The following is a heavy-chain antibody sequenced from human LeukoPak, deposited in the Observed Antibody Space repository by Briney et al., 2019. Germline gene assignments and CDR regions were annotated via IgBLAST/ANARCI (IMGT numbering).Heavy chain of an antibody. V-gene: IGHV1-69*13. CDR3: ARGVPAGNYYYYMDV. J-gene: IGHJ6*03. CDR2: IIPIFNTA. CDR1: GGTFSTYT. Sequence: ASVKVFCKASGGTFSTYTISWVRQAPGQGLEWMGGIIPIFNTANYEQKFQGRVTITADEFTSTAYLELSSLRSEDTAVYYCARGVPAGNYYYYMDVWGKGTTVTVSS. D-gene: IGHD3-10*01.